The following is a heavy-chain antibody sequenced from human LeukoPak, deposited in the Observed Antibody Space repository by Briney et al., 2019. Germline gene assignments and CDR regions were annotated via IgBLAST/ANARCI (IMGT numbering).Heavy chain of an antibody. V-gene: IGHV1-69*04. CDR2: IIPILGIA. Sequence: SVKVSCKASGYTFTSYGISWVRQAPGQGLEWMGRIIPILGIANYAQKFQGRVTITADKSTSTAYMELSSLRSEDTAVYYCAREGDSGSYYVDYWGQGTLVTVSS. J-gene: IGHJ4*02. CDR1: GYTFTSYG. CDR3: AREGDSGSYYVDY. D-gene: IGHD1-26*01.